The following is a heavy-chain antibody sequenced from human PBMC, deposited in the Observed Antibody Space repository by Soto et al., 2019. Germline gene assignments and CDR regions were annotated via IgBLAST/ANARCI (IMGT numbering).Heavy chain of an antibody. Sequence: PGGSLRLSCAASGFTFSSYSMNWVRQAPGKGLEWVSYISSSSSTIYYADSVKGRFTISRDNAKNSLYLQMNSLRAEDTAVYYFARDGKGAAYTNGPYYFDYWGQGALVTVSS. CDR1: GFTFSSYS. D-gene: IGHD2-8*01. V-gene: IGHV3-48*01. CDR2: ISSSSSTI. J-gene: IGHJ4*02. CDR3: ARDGKGAAYTNGPYYFDY.